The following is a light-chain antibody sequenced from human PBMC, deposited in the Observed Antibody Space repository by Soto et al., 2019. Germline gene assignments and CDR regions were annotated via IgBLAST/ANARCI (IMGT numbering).Light chain of an antibody. CDR1: QSVSSN. V-gene: IGKV3-15*01. Sequence: EIVMTQSPATLSVSRGERATLSCRAIQSVSSNLAWYQQKPGQAPRLLIYGASTRATGIPARFSGSGSGTDFSLTISSLEPEDFAVYYCQQRTNWPPALTFGGGTKVDIK. J-gene: IGKJ4*01. CDR3: QQRTNWPPALT. CDR2: GAS.